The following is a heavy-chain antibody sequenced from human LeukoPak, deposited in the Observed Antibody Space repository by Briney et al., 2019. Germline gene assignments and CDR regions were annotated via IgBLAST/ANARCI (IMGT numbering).Heavy chain of an antibody. CDR3: VRGGYDFSSGYYPSR. D-gene: IGHD3-3*01. CDR2: INPNSGGT. CDR1: GYTFTGYY. V-gene: IGHV1-2*02. J-gene: IGHJ4*02. Sequence: ASVKVSCKASGYTFTGYYMHWVRQAPGQGLEWMGWINPNSGGTNYAQKFQGRATMTRDTSTSTVYMELSSLRSEDTAVYYCVRGGYDFSSGYYPSRWGQGTLVTVSS.